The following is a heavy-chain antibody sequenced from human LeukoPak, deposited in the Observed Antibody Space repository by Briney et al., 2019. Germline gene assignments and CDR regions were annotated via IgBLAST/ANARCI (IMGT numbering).Heavy chain of an antibody. Sequence: SGPTLVKPTQTLTLTCTFSGFSLSTSGMCVSWIRQPPGKALEWLARIDWDDDKHYRTSLKTRLTISKDTSKNQVVLTMTNMDPVDTATYYCARIQDLAAPNALDIWGQGTMVTVSS. CDR3: ARIQDLAAPNALDI. D-gene: IGHD6-6*01. J-gene: IGHJ3*02. V-gene: IGHV2-70*11. CDR1: GFSLSTSGMC. CDR2: IDWDDDK.